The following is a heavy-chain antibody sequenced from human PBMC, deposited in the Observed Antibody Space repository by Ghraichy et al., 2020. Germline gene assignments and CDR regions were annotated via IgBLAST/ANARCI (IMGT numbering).Heavy chain of an antibody. Sequence: GSLRLSCAASGFTFSSYSMNWVRQAPGKGLEWVSYISSSGSTIYYADSVKGRFTISRDNVKNSLCLQMNSLRDEDTAVYYCARNPELDYWGQGTLVTVSS. CDR1: GFTFSSYS. CDR2: ISSSGSTI. V-gene: IGHV3-48*02. CDR3: ARNPELDY. J-gene: IGHJ4*02.